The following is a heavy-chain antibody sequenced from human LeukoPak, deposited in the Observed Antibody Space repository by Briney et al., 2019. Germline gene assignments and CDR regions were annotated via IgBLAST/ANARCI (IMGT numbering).Heavy chain of an antibody. V-gene: IGHV3-23*01. CDR1: GFTFSSYI. D-gene: IGHD6-19*01. Sequence: GGSLRLSCAASGFTFSSYIMSWVRQAPRKCLEWVSSINGGGQSTNYADSVKCRFTISRDNPKNTLDLQMNSLRAEHTATYYCAKGSTYSRGWFNDYWGQGTLMTVSS. CDR3: AKGSTYSRGWFNDY. CDR2: INGGGQST. J-gene: IGHJ4*02.